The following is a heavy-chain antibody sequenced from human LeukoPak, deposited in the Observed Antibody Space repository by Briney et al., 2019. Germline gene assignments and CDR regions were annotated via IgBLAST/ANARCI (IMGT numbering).Heavy chain of an antibody. J-gene: IGHJ1*01. V-gene: IGHV4-4*07. D-gene: IGHD3-10*01. CDR1: GGSISGYY. CDR2: VYATGNI. Sequence: PSDTLSLTCTVSGGSISGYYWSWIRQPAGKGLEWIGRVYATGNINYNPSLKSRVTMSVDTSKNQFSLNLSSVTAADTAVYYCASRSGSYYNGNFQHWGQGTLVTVSS. CDR3: ASRSGSYYNGNFQH.